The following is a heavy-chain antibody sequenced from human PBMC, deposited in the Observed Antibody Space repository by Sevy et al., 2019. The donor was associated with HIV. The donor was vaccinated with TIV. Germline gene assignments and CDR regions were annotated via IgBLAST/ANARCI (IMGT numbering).Heavy chain of an antibody. CDR2: LSFGCGRI. Sequence: GGSLRLSCVASGFNFNIYSMSWVRQAPGKGLEWVSTLSFGCGRINHADSVQGRFTMSRDDSKKPVYLEMNSLRAEDTAVYYCAREGCTSPHDHWGQGTLVTVSS. CDR1: GFNFNIYS. J-gene: IGHJ4*02. V-gene: IGHV3-23*01. D-gene: IGHD2-8*01. CDR3: AREGCTSPHDH.